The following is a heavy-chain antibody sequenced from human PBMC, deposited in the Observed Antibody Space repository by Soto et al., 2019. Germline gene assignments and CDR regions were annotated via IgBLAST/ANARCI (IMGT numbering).Heavy chain of an antibody. J-gene: IGHJ5*02. V-gene: IGHV4-59*01. CDR3: ARVSEDIVVVPAARGYNGFDP. CDR1: GGSISSYY. Sequence: QVQLQESGPGLVKPSETLSLTCTVSGGSISSYYWSWIRQPPGKGLEWIGYIYYSGSTNYNPSLKSRVTRSVDTAKNQFSLKLSSVTAADTAVYYCARVSEDIVVVPAARGYNGFDPWGQGTLVTVSS. CDR2: IYYSGST. D-gene: IGHD2-2*01.